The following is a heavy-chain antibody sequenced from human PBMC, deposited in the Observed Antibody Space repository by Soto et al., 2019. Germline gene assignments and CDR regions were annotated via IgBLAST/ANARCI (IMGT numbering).Heavy chain of an antibody. Sequence: QVQLVQSGAEVKKPGSSVKVSCKASGGVFRNYAINWVRQAPGQGLEWMGGIIPVFGTADYPQRFQGRVTITADESTTTAYMELTSLKTEATAVYFCARDRWGSYSFDSWGQGTLVTV. CDR3: ARDRWGSYSFDS. V-gene: IGHV1-69*01. J-gene: IGHJ5*01. CDR2: IIPVFGTA. D-gene: IGHD1-26*01. CDR1: GGVFRNYA.